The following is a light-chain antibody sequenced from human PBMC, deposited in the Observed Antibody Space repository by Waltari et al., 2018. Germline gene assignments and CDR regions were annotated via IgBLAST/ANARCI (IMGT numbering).Light chain of an antibody. J-gene: IGLJ2*01. V-gene: IGLV3-1*01. CDR2: HDS. CDR1: KLGDKY. Sequence: SYELTQPPSVSVSPGQTASITCSGDKLGDKYACWYQQKPGKSPVLVIYHDSKRPSGIPERFSGSNSGNTATLTISGTQAMDEADYYCQAWDSSTVVFGGGTKLTVL. CDR3: QAWDSSTVV.